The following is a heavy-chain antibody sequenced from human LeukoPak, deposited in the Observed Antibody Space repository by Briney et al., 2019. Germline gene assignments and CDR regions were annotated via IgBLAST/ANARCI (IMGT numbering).Heavy chain of an antibody. CDR1: GFTFSSNA. V-gene: IGHV3-30*04. CDR2: ISYDGSNK. CDR3: ASATGGSGSYPDRLYYYYGMDV. D-gene: IGHD3-10*01. Sequence: GGSLRLSCAASGFTFSSNAMHWVRQAPGKGLEWVAVISYDGSNKYYADSVKGRFTISRDNSKNTLYLQMNSLRAEDTAVYYCASATGGSGSYPDRLYYYYGMDVWGKGTTVTVSS. J-gene: IGHJ6*04.